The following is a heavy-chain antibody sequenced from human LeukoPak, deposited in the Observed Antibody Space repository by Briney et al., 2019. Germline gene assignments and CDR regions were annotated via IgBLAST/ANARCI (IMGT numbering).Heavy chain of an antibody. Sequence: SETLSLTCTVSGGSISSGCYYWSWIRQPAGKGLEWIGRIYTSGSTNYNPSLKSRVTISVDTAKNQFSLKLSSVTPADTAVYYCARDHYGGSCKQWYFDLWGRGTLVTVSS. J-gene: IGHJ2*01. D-gene: IGHD2-15*01. CDR1: GGSISSGCYY. V-gene: IGHV4-61*02. CDR3: ARDHYGGSCKQWYFDL. CDR2: IYTSGST.